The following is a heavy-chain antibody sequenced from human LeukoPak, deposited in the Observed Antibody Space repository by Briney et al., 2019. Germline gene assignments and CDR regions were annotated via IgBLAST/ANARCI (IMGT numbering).Heavy chain of an antibody. V-gene: IGHV4-39*01. CDR2: IYYSGST. Sequence: KSSETLSLTCTVSGGSISSSSYYWGWIRQPPGKELEWIGSIYYSGSTYYNPSLKSRVTISVDTSKNEFSLKLSSVTAADTAVYYCARSIVGATDAFDIWGQGTMVTVSS. CDR1: GGSISSSSYY. J-gene: IGHJ3*02. D-gene: IGHD1-26*01. CDR3: ARSIVGATDAFDI.